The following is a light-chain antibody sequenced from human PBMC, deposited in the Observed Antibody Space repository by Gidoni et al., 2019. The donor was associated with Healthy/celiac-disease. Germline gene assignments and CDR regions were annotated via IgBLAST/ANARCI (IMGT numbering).Light chain of an antibody. CDR1: QGISSY. CDR2: AAS. Sequence: AIRMTQSPSSLSASTGDRVTITCRAGQGISSYLAWYQQKPGKAPKLLIYAASTLQSGVQSRFSGSGSGTDFTLTISCLQSEDFATYYCQQYYSYPLTFGGGTKVEIK. V-gene: IGKV1-8*01. CDR3: QQYYSYPLT. J-gene: IGKJ4*01.